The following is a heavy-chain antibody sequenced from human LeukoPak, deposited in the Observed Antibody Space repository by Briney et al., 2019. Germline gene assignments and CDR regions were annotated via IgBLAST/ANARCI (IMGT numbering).Heavy chain of an antibody. CDR1: GGTFSSYA. D-gene: IGHD2-2*01. Sequence: SVKVSCKASGGTFSSYAISWVRQAPGQGLEWMGGIIPIFGTANYAQKFQGRVTITTDESTSTAYMELSSLRSEDTAVYYCARGCSSTSCYYDYYYYYMDVWGKGTTVTVSS. CDR3: ARGCSSTSCYYDYYYYYMDV. J-gene: IGHJ6*03. CDR2: IIPIFGTA. V-gene: IGHV1-69*05.